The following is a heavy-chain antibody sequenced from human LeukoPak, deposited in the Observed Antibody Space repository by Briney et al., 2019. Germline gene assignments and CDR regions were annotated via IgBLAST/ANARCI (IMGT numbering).Heavy chain of an antibody. D-gene: IGHD3-9*01. CDR3: ARGYDILTGTGWFDP. Sequence: ASVKVSCKASGYTFTSYGISWVRQAPGQGLEWMGWISAYNGNTNYAQKLQGRVTMTTDTSTSTAYMELRSLRSDDTAVYYCARGYDILTGTGWFDPWGQGNLVTVSS. J-gene: IGHJ5*02. CDR2: ISAYNGNT. CDR1: GYTFTSYG. V-gene: IGHV1-18*01.